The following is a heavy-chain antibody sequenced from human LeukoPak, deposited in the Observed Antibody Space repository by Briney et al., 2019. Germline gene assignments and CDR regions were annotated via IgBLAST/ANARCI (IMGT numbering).Heavy chain of an antibody. D-gene: IGHD1-7*01. CDR2: IYRSGTT. CDR3: ARTSTGTTDSFDY. J-gene: IGHJ4*02. V-gene: IGHV4-38-2*01. CDR1: GYSISSGFY. Sequence: PSETLSLTCAVSGYSISSGFYWGWIRQPPGKGLEWIGTIYRSGTTYYNPSLKSRVTISADTSKNQFSLKLSSVTAADTALCYCARTSTGTTDSFDYWGQGTLVTVSS.